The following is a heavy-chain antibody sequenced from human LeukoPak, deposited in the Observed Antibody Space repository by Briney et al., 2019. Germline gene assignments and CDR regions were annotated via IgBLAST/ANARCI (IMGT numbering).Heavy chain of an antibody. CDR2: ISSSSSYI. V-gene: IGHV3-21*01. J-gene: IGHJ6*03. Sequence: GGSLRLSCAASGFTFSSYSMNWVRQAPGKGLEWVSSISSSSSYIYYADSVKGRFTISRDNAKNSLYLQMNSLRAEDTAVYYCAISGDYLGDYYYYYYMGVWGKGTTVTVSS. CDR3: AISGDYLGDYYYYYYMGV. D-gene: IGHD4-17*01. CDR1: GFTFSSYS.